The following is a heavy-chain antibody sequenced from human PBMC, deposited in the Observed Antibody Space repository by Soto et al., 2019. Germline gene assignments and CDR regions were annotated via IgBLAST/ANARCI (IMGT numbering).Heavy chain of an antibody. CDR1: GGSFSATW. J-gene: IGHJ4*02. V-gene: IGHV4-34*02. CDR2: INHSGST. CDR3: ASARFDS. Sequence: QVQLQQWGSGLLKPSETLSLTCAVSGGSFSATWWTWIRQPPGKGLEWVGEINHSGSTNYSPSLQNRVTISLDTSNNYFSLKLTSVTAADTAVYYCASARFDSWGRGILVTVSS.